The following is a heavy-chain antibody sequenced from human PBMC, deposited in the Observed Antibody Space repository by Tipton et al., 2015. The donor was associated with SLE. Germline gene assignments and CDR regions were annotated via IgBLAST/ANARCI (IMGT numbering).Heavy chain of an antibody. D-gene: IGHD6-19*01. J-gene: IGHJ5*02. Sequence: GLVKPSETLSLTCTVSGGSINSYYWSWIRQPPGKGLEWIGYIYYSGSTNYNPSLKSRVTISVDTSKNQFSLKLSSVTAADTAVYYCARHILVAGTPHWFDPWGQGTLVTVSS. V-gene: IGHV4-59*08. CDR2: IYYSGST. CDR3: ARHILVAGTPHWFDP. CDR1: GGSINSYY.